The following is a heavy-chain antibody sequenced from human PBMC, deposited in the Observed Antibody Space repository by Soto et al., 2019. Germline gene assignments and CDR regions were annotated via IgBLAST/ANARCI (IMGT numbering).Heavy chain of an antibody. CDR2: IIPIFGTA. Sequence: SVKVSCKASGYTFTSYGISWVRQAPGQGLEWMGGIIPIFGTANYAQKFQGRVTITADESTSTAYMELSSLRSEDTAVYYCVRDTPYYYDSSAYHAPVYDSWGQGTLVTVSS. J-gene: IGHJ4*02. CDR3: VRDTPYYYDSSAYHAPVYDS. CDR1: GYTFTSYG. D-gene: IGHD3-22*01. V-gene: IGHV1-69*13.